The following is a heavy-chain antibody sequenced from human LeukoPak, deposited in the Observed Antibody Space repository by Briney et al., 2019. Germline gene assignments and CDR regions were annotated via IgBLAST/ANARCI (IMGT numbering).Heavy chain of an antibody. Sequence: GGSLRLSCAASRLTFSTYTMNWVRQAPGKGLEWVSSISYSISNTYYADSVKGRFTISRDNAKNSLYLQMNSLRAEDTAVYYCATNYGSGSGYWGQGTLVTVSS. CDR3: ATNYGSGSGY. J-gene: IGHJ4*02. CDR1: RLTFSTYT. CDR2: ISYSISNT. V-gene: IGHV3-21*01. D-gene: IGHD3-10*01.